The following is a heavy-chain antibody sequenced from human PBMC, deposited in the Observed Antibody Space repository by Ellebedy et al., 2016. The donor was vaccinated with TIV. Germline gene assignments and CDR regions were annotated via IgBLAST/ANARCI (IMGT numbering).Heavy chain of an antibody. Sequence: GESLKISCAASGFSLRSYSMNWVRQAPGKGLEWISYISSSSASKYYADSVKGRFTISRDNAKNSLYLQMTSLRDEDTAVYFCAKDRVSSWYGYYFDYWGQGTLVTVSS. J-gene: IGHJ4*02. V-gene: IGHV3-48*02. CDR2: ISSSSASK. D-gene: IGHD6-13*01. CDR3: AKDRVSSWYGYYFDY. CDR1: GFSLRSYS.